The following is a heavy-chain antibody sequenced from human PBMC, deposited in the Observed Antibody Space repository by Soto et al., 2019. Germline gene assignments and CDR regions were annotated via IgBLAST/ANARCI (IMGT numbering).Heavy chain of an antibody. CDR2: INPNSGGT. D-gene: IGHD3-10*01. J-gene: IGHJ5*02. Sequence: ASVKVSCKASGYTFTGYYMPWVRQAPGQGLEWMGWINPNSGGTNYAQKFQGWVTMTRDTSISTAYMELSRLRSDDTAVYYCARKFARGWFAPWGQGTLVTVSS. CDR1: GYTFTGYY. V-gene: IGHV1-2*04. CDR3: ARKFARGWFAP.